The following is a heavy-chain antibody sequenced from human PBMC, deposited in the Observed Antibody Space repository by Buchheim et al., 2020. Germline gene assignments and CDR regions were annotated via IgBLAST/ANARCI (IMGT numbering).Heavy chain of an antibody. J-gene: IGHJ6*02. CDR1: EFSLSSYA. Sequence: EMQLLESGGGSVQPGESLRLACVGSEFSLSSYAMTWVRQAPGKGLECVAGISGSGGFTYYADFVKGRFTISRDNSKTTLYLQMNSLRGEDTAVYYCARDIVADQNRLKYAMDVWGQGT. CDR3: ARDIVADQNRLKYAMDV. V-gene: IGHV3-23*01. CDR2: ISGSGGFT. D-gene: IGHD6-25*01.